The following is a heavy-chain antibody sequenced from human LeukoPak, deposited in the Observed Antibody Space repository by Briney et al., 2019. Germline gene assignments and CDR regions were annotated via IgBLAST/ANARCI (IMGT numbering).Heavy chain of an antibody. CDR2: IYTSGST. CDR3: ARLTTVTMMFDY. Sequence: SQTLSLTCTVSGGSISSGSYYWSWIRQPAGKGLEWIGRIYTSGSTNYNPSLKSRVTISVDTSKNQFSLKLSSVTAADTAVYYCARLTTVTMMFDYWGQGTLVTVSS. D-gene: IGHD4-17*01. J-gene: IGHJ4*02. V-gene: IGHV4-61*02. CDR1: GGSISSGSYY.